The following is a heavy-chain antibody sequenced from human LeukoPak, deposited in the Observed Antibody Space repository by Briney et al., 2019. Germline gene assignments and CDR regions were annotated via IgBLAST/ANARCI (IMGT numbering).Heavy chain of an antibody. J-gene: IGHJ6*02. Sequence: SGPTLVNPTQTLTLTCTFSGFSLSTSGMCVSWIRQPPGKALEWLARIDWDDDKYYSTSLKTRLTISKDTSKNQVVLTMTNVDPVDTATYYCARIRVGSGWGYYYYGMGVWGQGTTVTVSS. V-gene: IGHV2-70*11. CDR3: ARIRVGSGWGYYYYGMGV. CDR2: IDWDDDK. D-gene: IGHD6-19*01. CDR1: GFSLSTSGMC.